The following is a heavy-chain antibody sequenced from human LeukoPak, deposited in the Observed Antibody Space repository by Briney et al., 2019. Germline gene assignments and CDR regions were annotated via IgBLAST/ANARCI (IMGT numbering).Heavy chain of an antibody. CDR1: GGTFSSYA. D-gene: IGHD3-22*01. J-gene: IGHJ4*02. CDR3: ARDYYDSSGVPYYFDY. CDR2: IIPIFGTA. Sequence: GASVKVSCKASGGTFSSYAISWVRQAPGQGLEWMGGIIPIFGTANYAQKFQGRATITTDESTSTAYMELSSLRSEDTAVYYCARDYYDSSGVPYYFDYWGQGTLVTVSS. V-gene: IGHV1-69*05.